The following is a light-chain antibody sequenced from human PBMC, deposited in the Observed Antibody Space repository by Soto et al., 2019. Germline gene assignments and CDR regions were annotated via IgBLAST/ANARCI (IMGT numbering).Light chain of an antibody. J-gene: IGLJ1*01. CDR1: NSNIGSDI. CDR2: TTN. Sequence: QSVLTQPPSASGTPGQRATISCCGSNSNIGSDIVNCYQLLPGAAPEVLINTTNQRPSGVPERFSGSKPGTSASLAISGLQSEDEADYYCAAWDDSLNGYVFGTGTKVTVL. V-gene: IGLV1-44*01. CDR3: AAWDDSLNGYV.